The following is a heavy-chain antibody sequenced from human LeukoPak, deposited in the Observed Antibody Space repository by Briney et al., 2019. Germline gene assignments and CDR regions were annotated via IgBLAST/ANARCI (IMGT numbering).Heavy chain of an antibody. D-gene: IGHD3-10*01. V-gene: IGHV3-21*01. CDR3: ARWGSGDSFDI. CDR2: LSGSSNYI. Sequence: GGSLRLSCAASGFTFNTYWMNWVRQAPGKGLEWVSSLSGSSNYIFYADSVKGRFTISRDNAKNSLFLQMNSLRAEDTAVYFCARWGSGDSFDIWGQGTMVTVSS. CDR1: GFTFNTYW. J-gene: IGHJ3*02.